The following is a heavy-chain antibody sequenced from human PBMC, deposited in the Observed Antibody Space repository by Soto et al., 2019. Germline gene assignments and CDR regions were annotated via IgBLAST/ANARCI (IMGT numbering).Heavy chain of an antibody. CDR1: GGTFSSYA. CDR2: IIPIFGTA. CDR3: ARMGSSRVWIAADCGMDV. Sequence: QVQLVQSGAEVKKPGSSVKVSCKASGGTFSSYAISWVRQAPGQGLEWMGGIIPIFGTANSAQKFQGRVTITEDESTSTAYMELSRRRSQETDVYYYARMGSSRVWIAADCGMDVWGQGTTVNDSS. J-gene: IGHJ6*02. D-gene: IGHD6-6*01. V-gene: IGHV1-69*01.